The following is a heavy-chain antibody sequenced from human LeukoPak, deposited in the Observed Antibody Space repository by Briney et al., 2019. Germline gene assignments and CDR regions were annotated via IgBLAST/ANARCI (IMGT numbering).Heavy chain of an antibody. Sequence: SETLSLTCAVYGGSFSGYYWSWIRQPPGKGLEWIGEINHSGSTNYNPSLKSRVTISVDTSKNQFSLKLRSVTAADTAVYYCARRGLRYFDWAPYGFDPWGQGTLVTVSS. D-gene: IGHD3-9*01. CDR2: INHSGST. CDR3: ARRGLRYFDWAPYGFDP. CDR1: GGSFSGYY. V-gene: IGHV4-34*01. J-gene: IGHJ5*02.